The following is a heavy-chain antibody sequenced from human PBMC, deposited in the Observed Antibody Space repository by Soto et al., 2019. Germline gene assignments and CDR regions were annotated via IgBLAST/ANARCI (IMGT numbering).Heavy chain of an antibody. J-gene: IGHJ4*02. CDR2: ISGTGGST. Sequence: EVQLLESGGGLVQPGGSLRLSCAASGFTFSSYAMSWVRQAPGKGLEWVSAISGTGGSTYYADSVKGRVTISRDNSKNALYLQMNSLRAEDTAVYYCAKENGYSSSWFEFDYWGQGTLVTVSS. V-gene: IGHV3-23*01. CDR3: AKENGYSSSWFEFDY. D-gene: IGHD6-13*01. CDR1: GFTFSSYA.